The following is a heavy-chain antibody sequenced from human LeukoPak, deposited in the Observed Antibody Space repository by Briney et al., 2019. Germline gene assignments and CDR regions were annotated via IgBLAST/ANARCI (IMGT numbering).Heavy chain of an antibody. Sequence: GGSLRLSCAASGFTVSSTYMTWVRQAPGKGLEWVSLIYSGGTTYHADSVKGRFTISRDNSKNTLYLQMNSLRVEDAAVYYCARAPPGYCSGGSCYPFDYWGQGTLVTVSS. J-gene: IGHJ4*02. V-gene: IGHV3-66*02. CDR3: ARAPPGYCSGGSCYPFDY. CDR2: IYSGGTT. CDR1: GFTVSSTY. D-gene: IGHD2-15*01.